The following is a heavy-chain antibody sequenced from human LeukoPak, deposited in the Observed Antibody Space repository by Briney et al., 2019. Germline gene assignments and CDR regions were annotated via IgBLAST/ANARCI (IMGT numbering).Heavy chain of an antibody. J-gene: IGHJ4*02. CDR1: GYTFTGYY. CDR3: ARAGILYYGSGSYHNG. D-gene: IGHD3-10*01. Sequence: ASVKVSCKASGYTFTGYYMHWVRQAPGQGLEWMGWINPNSGGTNYAQKFQGRVTMTRDTSISTAYMELSRLRSDDTAVYYCARAGILYYGSGSYHNGWGQGTLVTVSS. CDR2: INPNSGGT. V-gene: IGHV1-2*02.